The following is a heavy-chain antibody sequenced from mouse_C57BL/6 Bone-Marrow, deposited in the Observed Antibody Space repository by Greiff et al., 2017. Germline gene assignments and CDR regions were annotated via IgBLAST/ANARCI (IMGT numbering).Heavy chain of an antibody. CDR1: GFTFSDYY. Sequence: GMLVESEGGLVQPGSSMKLSCTASGFTFSDYYMAWVRQVPEKGLEWVANINYDGSSTYYLDSLKSRFIISRDNAKNILYLQMSSLKSEDTATYYCAREGLRRYYAMDYWGQGTSVTVSS. CDR3: AREGLRRYYAMDY. V-gene: IGHV5-16*01. CDR2: INYDGSST. D-gene: IGHD2-4*01. J-gene: IGHJ4*01.